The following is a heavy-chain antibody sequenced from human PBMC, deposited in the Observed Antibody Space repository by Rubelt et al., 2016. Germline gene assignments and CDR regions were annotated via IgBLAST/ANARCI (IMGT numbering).Heavy chain of an antibody. V-gene: IGHV4-59*02. CDR1: GGSVTYYY. Sequence: QVQLQESGPGLVKPSETLSLTCTVSGGSVTYYYWSWVRQPPGKGLEWIGEVNYGGDGKYNPSLKSRLTISMHTSNKQISRSWRSVPAGDTAIYYCAGGVWEKGRHLPRPFDYWGQGTLITVSS. D-gene: IGHD1-26*01. J-gene: IGHJ4*02. CDR3: AGGVWEKGRHLPRPFDY. CDR2: VNYGGDG.